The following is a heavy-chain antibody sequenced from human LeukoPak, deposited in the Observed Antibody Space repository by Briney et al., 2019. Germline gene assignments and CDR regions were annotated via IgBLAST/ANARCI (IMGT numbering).Heavy chain of an antibody. Sequence: PSETLSLTCTVSGGSISSYYWSWIRQPPGKGLEWIGYIYYSGSANYNPSLKSRVTISVDTSKNQFSLTLSSVTAADTAVYYCARVDRISWPFYFDYWGQGILVTVSS. V-gene: IGHV4-59*01. D-gene: IGHD6-13*01. CDR1: GGSISSYY. J-gene: IGHJ4*02. CDR2: IYYSGSA. CDR3: ARVDRISWPFYFDY.